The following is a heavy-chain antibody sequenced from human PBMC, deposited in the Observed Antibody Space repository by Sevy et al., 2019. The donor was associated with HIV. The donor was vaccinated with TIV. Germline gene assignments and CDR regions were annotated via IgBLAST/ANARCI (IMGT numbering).Heavy chain of an antibody. D-gene: IGHD1-1*01. CDR3: ASSSWKRIYGMDV. V-gene: IGHV4-31*03. Sequence: SETLSLTCTVSGGSISSGVYYWSWIRQHPGKGLEWIGYIYYSGSTYYNPSLKSRVTISVDTSKNQFSLKLSSVTAADTAVYYCASSSWKRIYGMDVWGQGTTVTVSS. CDR1: GGSISSGVYY. J-gene: IGHJ6*02. CDR2: IYYSGST.